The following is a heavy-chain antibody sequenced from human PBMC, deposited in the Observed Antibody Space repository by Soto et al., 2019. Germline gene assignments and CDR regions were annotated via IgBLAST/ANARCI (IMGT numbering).Heavy chain of an antibody. D-gene: IGHD6-13*01. J-gene: IGHJ3*02. Sequence: GGSLRLSCAASGFTFSSYWMSWVRQAPGKGLEWVANIKQDGSEEYYVDSVKGRFTISRDNAKNSLYLQMNSLRAEDTAVYYCARDSGTSGLDAFDIWGQGTMVTVSS. V-gene: IGHV3-7*01. CDR3: ARDSGTSGLDAFDI. CDR2: IKQDGSEE. CDR1: GFTFSSYW.